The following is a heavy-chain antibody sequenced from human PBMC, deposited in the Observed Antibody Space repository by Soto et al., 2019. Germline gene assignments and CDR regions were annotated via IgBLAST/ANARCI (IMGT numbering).Heavy chain of an antibody. Sequence: EVQVLESGGGLVKPGGSLRLSCAASGFTFRDYSMNWVRQAPGKGLEWVSSISSSRAYIYYAHSLKGRFTVSSDNAKNSLYLQKTTRRAEDTAVYYCARDGAYCSGTGCSDYYHIMGVWGKGTTVTVS. V-gene: IGHV3-21*01. CDR2: ISSSRAYI. J-gene: IGHJ6*03. CDR3: ARDGAYCSGTGCSDYYHIMGV. D-gene: IGHD2-2*01. CDR1: GFTFRDYS.